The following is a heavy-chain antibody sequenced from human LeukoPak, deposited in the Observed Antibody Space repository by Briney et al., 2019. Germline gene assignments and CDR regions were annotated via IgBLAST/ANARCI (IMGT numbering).Heavy chain of an antibody. CDR2: INSDGSTT. V-gene: IGHV3-74*01. CDR1: GFTFSTNW. D-gene: IGHD1-26*01. J-gene: IGHJ4*02. CDR3: ASTIVGAPY. Sequence: GGSLRLSCAASGFTFSTNWMHWVRQAPGKGPVWVSRINSDGSTTNYADSVKGRFTISRGNAKNTLYLQMNSLRAEDTAMYYCASTIVGAPYWGQGTRVTVSS.